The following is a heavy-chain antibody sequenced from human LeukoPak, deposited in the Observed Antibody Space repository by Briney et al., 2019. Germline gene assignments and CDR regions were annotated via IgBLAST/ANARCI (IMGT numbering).Heavy chain of an antibody. V-gene: IGHV1-69*04. CDR2: IIPILGIA. CDR3: ARDPGWFDP. J-gene: IGHJ5*02. Sequence: SVKVSCKASGGTFSSYTISWVRQAPGQGLEWTGRIIPILGIANYAQKFQGRVTITADKSTSTAYVELSSLRSEDTAVYYCARDPGWFDPWGQGTLVTVSS. CDR1: GGTFSSYT.